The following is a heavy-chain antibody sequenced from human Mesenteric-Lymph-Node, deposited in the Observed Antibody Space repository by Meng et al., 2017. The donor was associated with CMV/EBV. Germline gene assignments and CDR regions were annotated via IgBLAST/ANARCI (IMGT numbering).Heavy chain of an antibody. J-gene: IGHJ4*02. CDR1: GYSFRNYG. D-gene: IGHD3-10*01. V-gene: IGHV1-18*01. CDR2: ISGYTGET. CDR3: ARLWDPYFYGSGGYPNFDY. Sequence: ASVKVSCKASGYSFRNYGINWVRQAPGQGLEWMGWISGYTGETAYAEKLQGRVTMTTDTSTSTAYLELRSLRSDDTAVYYCARLWDPYFYGSGGYPNFDYWGQGTQVTVSS.